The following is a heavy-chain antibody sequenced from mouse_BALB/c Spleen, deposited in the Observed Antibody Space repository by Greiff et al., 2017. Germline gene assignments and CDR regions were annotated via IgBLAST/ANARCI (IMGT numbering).Heavy chain of an antibody. Sequence: EVQVVESGGGLVKPGGSLKLSCAASGFTFSSYAISWVRQTPEKRLEWVASISSGGSTYYPDSVKGRFTISRDNARNILYLQMSSLRSEDTAMYYCARNDYDSWFAYWGQGTLVTVSA. J-gene: IGHJ3*01. CDR3: ARNDYDSWFAY. D-gene: IGHD2-4*01. CDR1: GFTFSSYA. CDR2: ISSGGST. V-gene: IGHV5-6-5*01.